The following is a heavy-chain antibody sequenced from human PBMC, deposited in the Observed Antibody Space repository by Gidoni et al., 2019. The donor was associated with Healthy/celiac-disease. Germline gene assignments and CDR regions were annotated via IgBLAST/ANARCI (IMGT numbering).Heavy chain of an antibody. V-gene: IGHV1-69*02. CDR2: ITPILGIA. D-gene: IGHD5-12*01. Sequence: QVQLVQSGAEVKKPGSSVKVSCKASGAPFRSYTISWVRQAPGQGLEWMGRITPILGIANYAQKFQGRVTITADKSTSTAYMELSSLRSEDTAVYYCARGRRDGYRSQTDYWGQGTLVTVSS. CDR1: GAPFRSYT. CDR3: ARGRRDGYRSQTDY. J-gene: IGHJ4*02.